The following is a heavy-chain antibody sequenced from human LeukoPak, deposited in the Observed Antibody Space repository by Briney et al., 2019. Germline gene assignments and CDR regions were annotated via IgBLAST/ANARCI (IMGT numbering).Heavy chain of an antibody. CDR1: GFTFSSYA. J-gene: IGHJ6*02. V-gene: IGHV3-23*01. CDR2: ISGSGGST. D-gene: IGHD1-26*01. Sequence: GGSLRLSCAASGFTFSSYAMSWVRQAPGKGLEWVSAISGSGGSTYYADSVKGRFTISRDNAKNTLYLQMNSLRAEDTAVYYCAKVIIVGTGMDVWGQGTTVTVSS. CDR3: AKVIIVGTGMDV.